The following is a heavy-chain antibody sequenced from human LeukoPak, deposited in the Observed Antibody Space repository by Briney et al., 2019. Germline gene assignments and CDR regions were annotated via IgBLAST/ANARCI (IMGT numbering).Heavy chain of an antibody. V-gene: IGHV4-39*01. J-gene: IGHJ4*02. CDR1: GGSISSSSYY. Sequence: SETLSLTCTVSGGSISSSSYYWGWIRQPPGKGLEWIGSIYYSGSNYSNPSLKSLVTISVDTSKNQFSLKLSSVPAADTAVYYCARRMVRGVRGYDDYWGQGTLVTVSS. CDR3: ARRMVRGVRGYDDY. CDR2: IYYSGSN. D-gene: IGHD3-10*01.